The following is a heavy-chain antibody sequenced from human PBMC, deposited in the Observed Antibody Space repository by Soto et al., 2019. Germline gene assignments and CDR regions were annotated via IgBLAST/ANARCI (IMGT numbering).Heavy chain of an antibody. Sequence: GGALRLSCAASGFTYITYTMHWVLQAPCKGLEWVAVISYDGNNKFYADSVKGRFTISRDSTKQTLYLQMNSLRPDDTAMYYCARVLIRNYSGYRQQHYYYGMDVWGQGTTVTVSS. V-gene: IGHV3-30-3*01. D-gene: IGHD5-12*01. CDR3: ARVLIRNYSGYRQQHYYYGMDV. CDR2: ISYDGNNK. J-gene: IGHJ6*02. CDR1: GFTYITYT.